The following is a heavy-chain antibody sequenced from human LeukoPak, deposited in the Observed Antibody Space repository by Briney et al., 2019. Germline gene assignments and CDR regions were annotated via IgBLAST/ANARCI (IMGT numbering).Heavy chain of an antibody. CDR1: GGSISSYY. CDR2: IYYSGST. V-gene: IGHV4-59*01. Sequence: PSETLSLTCTVSGGSISSYYWSWIRQPPGKGLEWIGYIYYSGSTNYNPSLKSRVTISVDTSKNQFSLKLSSVTAADTAVYYCARSPFSSNWYPDHWGQGTLVTVAS. J-gene: IGHJ4*02. CDR3: ARSPFSSNWYPDH. D-gene: IGHD6-13*01.